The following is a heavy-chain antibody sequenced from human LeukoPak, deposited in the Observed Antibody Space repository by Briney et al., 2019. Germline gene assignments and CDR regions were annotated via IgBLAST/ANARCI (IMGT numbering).Heavy chain of an antibody. CDR3: AREFIAAAGTYPSQDY. V-gene: IGHV7-4-1*02. D-gene: IGHD6-13*01. J-gene: IGHJ4*02. CDR1: GYTFTSYA. CDR2: INTNTGNS. Sequence: EASVKVSCKASGYTFTSYAMNWVRQAPGQGLEWMGWINTNTGNSTYAQGFTGRFVFSLDTSVSTAYLHIISLKAEDTAVYYCAREFIAAAGTYPSQDYWGQGTLVTVSS.